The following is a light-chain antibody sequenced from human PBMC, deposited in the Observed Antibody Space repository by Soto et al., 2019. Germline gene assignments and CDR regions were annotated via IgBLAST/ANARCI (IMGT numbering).Light chain of an antibody. CDR1: SSNSGSNH. CDR2: GNN. Sequence: SILAHAGSCCVSRGHIGVIACSGSSSNSGSNHVNWHQQLPGTAPKLLIYGNNQRHSGVPARFSGSKYGTSASLAIRGLQSPDEDDYYCEAWHDSMNGNVALRGGNK. CDR3: EAWHDSMNGNVA. J-gene: IGLJ2*01. V-gene: IGLV1-44*01.